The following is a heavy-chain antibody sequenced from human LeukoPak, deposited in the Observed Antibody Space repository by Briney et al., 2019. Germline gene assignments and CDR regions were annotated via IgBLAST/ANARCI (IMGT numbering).Heavy chain of an antibody. CDR2: INPNSGGT. D-gene: IGHD1-26*01. Sequence: GASVKVSCKASGYTFTGYYMHWVRQAPGQGLEWMGWINPNSGGTNYAQKFQGRVTMTRDTSISTAYMELSRLRSDDTAVYYCARGEERSPPNSGSYPNFDYWGQGTLVTVSS. J-gene: IGHJ4*02. V-gene: IGHV1-2*02. CDR3: ARGEERSPPNSGSYPNFDY. CDR1: GYTFTGYY.